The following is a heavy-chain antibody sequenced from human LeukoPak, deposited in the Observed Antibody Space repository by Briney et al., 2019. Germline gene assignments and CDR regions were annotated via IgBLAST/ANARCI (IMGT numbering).Heavy chain of an antibody. D-gene: IGHD6-6*01. CDR1: GFTFSSYA. V-gene: IGHV3-30*01. CDR3: ARDGASIASYFDY. J-gene: IGHJ4*02. CDR2: ISYDGSNK. Sequence: GGSLRLSCAASGFTFSSYAMHWVRQAPGKGLEWVAVISYDGSNKYYADSVKGRFTISRDNSKNTLYLQVNSLRAEDTAVYYCARDGASIASYFDYWGQGTLVTVSS.